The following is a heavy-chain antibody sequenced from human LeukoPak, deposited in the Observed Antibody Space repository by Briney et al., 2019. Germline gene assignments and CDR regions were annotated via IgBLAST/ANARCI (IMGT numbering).Heavy chain of an antibody. CDR1: GYSISSGYY. CDR3: ARDARGVNLYAFDI. D-gene: IGHD3-10*01. CDR2: IYHSGST. V-gene: IGHV4-38-2*02. J-gene: IGHJ3*02. Sequence: SETLSLTCTVSGYSISSGYYWGWIRQPPGKGLEWIGSIYHSGSTYYNPSLKSRVTISVDTSKNQFSLKLSSVTAADTAVYYCARDARGVNLYAFDIWGQGTMVTVSS.